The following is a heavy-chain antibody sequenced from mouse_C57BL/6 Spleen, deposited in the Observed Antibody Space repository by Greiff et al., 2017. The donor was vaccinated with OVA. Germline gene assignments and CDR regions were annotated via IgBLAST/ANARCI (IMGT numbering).Heavy chain of an antibody. CDR1: GYTFTSYW. CDR3: ARSPDGYVPDY. D-gene: IGHD2-3*01. CDR2: LDPSDSYT. Sequence: QVQLQQHGAELVMPGASVKLSCKASGYTFTSYWMHWVKQRPGQGLEWIGELDPSDSYTNYNQKFKGKSTLTVDKSSSTAYMQLSSLTSEDSAVYYCARSPDGYVPDYWGQGTTLTVSS. V-gene: IGHV1-69*01. J-gene: IGHJ2*01.